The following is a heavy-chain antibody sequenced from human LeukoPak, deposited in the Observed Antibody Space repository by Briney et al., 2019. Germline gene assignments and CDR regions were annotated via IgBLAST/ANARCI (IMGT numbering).Heavy chain of an antibody. D-gene: IGHD5-12*01. CDR2: ITANGDRT. CDR3: ARALGYSGYY. CDR1: GFIFRSYA. J-gene: IGHJ4*02. Sequence: GGSLRLSCVGSGFIFRSYAVTWVRQAPGKGLEWVSSITANGDRTSYVDSVKGRFTISRDNSKNTLYLQMNSLRAEDTAVYYCARALGYSGYYWGQGTLVTVSS. V-gene: IGHV3-23*01.